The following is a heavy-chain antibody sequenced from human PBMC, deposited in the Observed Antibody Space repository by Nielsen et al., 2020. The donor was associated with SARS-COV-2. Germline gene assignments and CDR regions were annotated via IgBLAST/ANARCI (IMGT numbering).Heavy chain of an antibody. Sequence: GESLKISCAASGFTFSNAWMSWVRQAPGKGLEWVGRIKSKTDGGTTDYAAPVKGRFTISRDDSKNTLYLQMNSLKSEDSALYFCARVNPSSGSWFDAFDIWGQGTMVTVSS. J-gene: IGHJ3*02. V-gene: IGHV3-15*01. CDR2: IKSKTDGGTT. CDR1: GFTFSNAW. D-gene: IGHD6-13*01. CDR3: ARVNPSSGSWFDAFDI.